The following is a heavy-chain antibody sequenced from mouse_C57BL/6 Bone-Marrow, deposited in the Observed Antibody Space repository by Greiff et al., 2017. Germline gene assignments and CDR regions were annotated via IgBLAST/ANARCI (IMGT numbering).Heavy chain of an antibody. CDR3: HEFAY. V-gene: IGHV3-6*01. CDR1: GYSITRGYY. CDR2: ISYDGSN. J-gene: IGHJ3*01. Sequence: VQLQQSGPGLVKPSQSLSLSCSVTGYSITRGYYWNWIRQFPGNKLEWMGYISYDGSNNYNPSLKNRISITRDTSKNQFFLKLNSLTTEDTATYYVHEFAYWGQGTLVTVSA.